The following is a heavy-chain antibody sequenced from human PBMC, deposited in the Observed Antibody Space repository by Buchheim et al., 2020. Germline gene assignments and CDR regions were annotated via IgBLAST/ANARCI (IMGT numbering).Heavy chain of an antibody. D-gene: IGHD3-16*01. J-gene: IGHJ4*02. CDR2: IKRDGSDK. CDR1: GFTFSDYW. V-gene: IGHV3-7*04. CDR3: ARVYYEDGIFYRPFDQ. Sequence: EVHLVESGGGLAQPGGSLSLSCAASGFTFSDYWMSWVRQAPGKGLEWVANIKRDGSDKHYVDSVKGRFTISRDNAQNSLYLQMTSLRAEETAIYYGARVYYEDGIFYRPFDQWGQGIL.